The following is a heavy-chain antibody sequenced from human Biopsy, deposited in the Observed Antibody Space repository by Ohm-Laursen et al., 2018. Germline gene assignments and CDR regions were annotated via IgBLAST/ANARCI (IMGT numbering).Heavy chain of an antibody. CDR2: ISTYNDDT. J-gene: IGHJ3*02. V-gene: IGHV1-18*04. Sequence: ASVKVSCKASGYTFTAYGISWVRQAPGQGLEWMGWISTYNDDTNIAQKFQGRVSMTTDTSTRLAYMELRSLRSGDTAIYFCARDPGYDFWSGSDPFDIWGQGTLVTVS. D-gene: IGHD3-3*01. CDR1: GYTFTAYG. CDR3: ARDPGYDFWSGSDPFDI.